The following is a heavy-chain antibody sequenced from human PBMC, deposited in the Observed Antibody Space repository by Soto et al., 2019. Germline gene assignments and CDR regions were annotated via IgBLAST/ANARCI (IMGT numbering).Heavy chain of an antibody. J-gene: IGHJ4*02. CDR1: GGSFSSFS. CDR3: TSSDRNGYYPQNHY. D-gene: IGHD3-22*01. CDR2: IIPILGTA. V-gene: IGHV1-69*01. Sequence: QVILAQSGAEVKKPGSSVKVSCKVSGGSFSSFSINWVRQAPGQSFEWMGGIIPILGTANFTQKFQDRVTFTADEATATAYMTLSSLTSEDTAFYYCTSSDRNGYYPQNHYWGPGTQVTVSS.